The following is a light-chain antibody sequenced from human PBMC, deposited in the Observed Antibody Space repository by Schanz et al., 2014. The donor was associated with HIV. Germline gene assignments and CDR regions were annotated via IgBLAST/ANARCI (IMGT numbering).Light chain of an antibody. V-gene: IGLV1-40*01. J-gene: IGLJ3*02. CDR3: KSFDSSLNGVV. CDR1: SSNIGADYD. Sequence: QSVLAQPPSVSGAPGQRVTISCTGSSSNIGADYDVHWYQLLPGTAPKLLIFDNTHRPSGVPARFSGSKSGSSASLAISGLQAEDEAEYFCKSFDSSLNGVVFGGGTKLTVL. CDR2: DNT.